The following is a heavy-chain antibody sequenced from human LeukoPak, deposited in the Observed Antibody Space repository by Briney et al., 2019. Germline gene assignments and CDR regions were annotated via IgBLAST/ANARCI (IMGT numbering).Heavy chain of an antibody. CDR1: GGSISSSSYY. J-gene: IGHJ6*03. V-gene: IGHV4-39*07. CDR2: IYYSGST. D-gene: IGHD3-3*01. Sequence: ASETLSLTCTVSGGSISSSSYYWGWIRQPPGRELECIGSIYYSGSTYYNPSLKSRATISVDTSKNQFSLKLSSVTAADTAVYYCARTSPVFGVVRYYYYMDVWGKGTTVTVSS. CDR3: ARTSPVFGVVRYYYYMDV.